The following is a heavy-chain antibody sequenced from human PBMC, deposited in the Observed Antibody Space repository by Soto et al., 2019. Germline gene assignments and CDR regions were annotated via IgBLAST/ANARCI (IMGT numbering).Heavy chain of an antibody. CDR2: ISGSGGST. CDR1: GFTFSSYA. V-gene: IGHV3-23*01. CDR3: AKDQKRTTVAGGGDY. Sequence: GGSLRLSCAASGFTFSSYAMSWVRQAPGKGLEWVSAISGSGGSTYYADSVKGRFTISRDNSKNTLYLQMNSLRAEDTAVYYCAKDQKRTTVAGGGDYWGQGTLVTVSS. J-gene: IGHJ4*02. D-gene: IGHD4-17*01.